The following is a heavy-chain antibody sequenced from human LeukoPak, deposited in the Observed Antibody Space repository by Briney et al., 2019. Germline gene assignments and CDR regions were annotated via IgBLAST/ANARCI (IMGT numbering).Heavy chain of an antibody. D-gene: IGHD3-10*01. CDR2: IYYSGST. Sequence: PSETLSLTCTVSGGSISSYYWSWILQPPGKGLEWIGYIYYSGSTNYNPSLKSRVTISVDTSKNQFSLKLSSVTAADTAVYYCARRVTMVRGVITNNWFDPWGQGTLVTVSS. CDR1: GGSISSYY. J-gene: IGHJ5*02. V-gene: IGHV4-59*08. CDR3: ARRVTMVRGVITNNWFDP.